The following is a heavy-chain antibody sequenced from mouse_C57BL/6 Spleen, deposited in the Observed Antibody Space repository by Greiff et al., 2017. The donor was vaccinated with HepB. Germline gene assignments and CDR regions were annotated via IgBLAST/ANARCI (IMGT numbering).Heavy chain of an antibody. J-gene: IGHJ2*01. V-gene: IGHV14-1*01. CDR2: IDPEDGDT. D-gene: IGHD4-1*01. CDR1: GFNIKDYY. Sequence: VHVKQSGAELVRPGASVKLSCTASGFNIKDYYMHWVKQRPEQGLEWIGRIDPEDGDTEYAPKFQGKATMTADTSSNTAYLQLSSLTSEDTAVYYCTTGLTGTSYFDYWGQGTTLTVSS. CDR3: TTGLTGTSYFDY.